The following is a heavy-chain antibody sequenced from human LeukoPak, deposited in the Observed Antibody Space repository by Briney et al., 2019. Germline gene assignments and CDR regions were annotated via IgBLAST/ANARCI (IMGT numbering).Heavy chain of an antibody. J-gene: IGHJ4*02. D-gene: IGHD5-24*01. CDR1: SGSFRTYY. CDR3: AKSGYNRFDY. CDR2: ISGSGSGGST. V-gene: IGHV3-23*01. Sequence: ETLSLTCTVSSGSFRTYYWSWIRQPPGKGLEWVSNISGSGSGGSTYYADSVKGRFTISRDNSKNTLYLQMNSLRAEDTAVYYCAKSGYNRFDYWGQGTLVTVSS.